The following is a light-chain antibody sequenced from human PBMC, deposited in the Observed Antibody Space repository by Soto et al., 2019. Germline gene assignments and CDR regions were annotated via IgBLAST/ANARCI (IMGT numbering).Light chain of an antibody. V-gene: IGKV1-9*01. CDR3: QQLNSYPLT. CDR1: QGISSY. Sequence: IQLTQAPSCVSASIKNKVTNTCRASQGISSYLAWYQQKPGKAPKFLIYAASTLQSGVPSRFSGSGSGTDFTLTISSLQPEDFATSYCQQLNSYPLTFAGGTKVDIK. J-gene: IGKJ4*01. CDR2: AAS.